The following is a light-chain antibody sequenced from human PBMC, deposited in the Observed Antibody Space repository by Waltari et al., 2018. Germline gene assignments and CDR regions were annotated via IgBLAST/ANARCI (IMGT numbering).Light chain of an antibody. V-gene: IGKV4-1*01. J-gene: IGKJ1*01. CDR2: WTS. CDR1: QNVLYSSNNKNY. Sequence: DIVMTQSPGSLAVSLGERATINCKSSQNVLYSSNNKNYIAWYQQKSGQPPKLLIYWTSTRESGVPDRFSGSGSGTDFPLTISSLQAEDVAVYYCQQYYTTPWTFGQGTKVEIK. CDR3: QQYYTTPWT.